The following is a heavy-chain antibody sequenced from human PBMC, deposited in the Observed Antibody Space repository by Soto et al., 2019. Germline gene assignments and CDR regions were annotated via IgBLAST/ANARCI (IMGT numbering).Heavy chain of an antibody. D-gene: IGHD1-20*01. CDR3: ARNNIYGLYL. CDR1: GYTFNSYD. Sequence: ASVKVSCKVYGYTFNSYDFTWVRQAPGQGLEWMGWIGAYTGNTNYAEKFQGRVSLTIDASTSTAYMELRSLTADDTARYYCARNNIYGLYLWG. J-gene: IGHJ6*02. CDR2: IGAYTGNT. V-gene: IGHV1-18*01.